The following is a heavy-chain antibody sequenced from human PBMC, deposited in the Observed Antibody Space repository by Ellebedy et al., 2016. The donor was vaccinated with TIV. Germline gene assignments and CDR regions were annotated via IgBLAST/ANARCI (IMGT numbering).Heavy chain of an antibody. Sequence: SETLSLTXTVSGGSISSYYWSWIRQPPGKGLEWIGYIYYSGSTNYNPSLKSRVTISVDTSKNQFSLKLSSVTAADTAVYYCASQSGADRLSYFDYWGQGTLVTVSS. CDR2: IYYSGST. V-gene: IGHV4-59*01. CDR3: ASQSGADRLSYFDY. J-gene: IGHJ4*02. CDR1: GGSISSYY. D-gene: IGHD1-26*01.